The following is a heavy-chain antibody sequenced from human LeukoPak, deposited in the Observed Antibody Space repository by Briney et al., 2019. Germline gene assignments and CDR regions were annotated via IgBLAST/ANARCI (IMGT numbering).Heavy chain of an antibody. CDR1: GGSISSGDYY. CDR2: IYYSGST. J-gene: IGHJ4*02. CDR3: PSIPGSLSYDY. D-gene: IGHD2-21*01. V-gene: IGHV4-30-4*01. Sequence: SETLSLTCTVSGGSISSGDYYWSWIRQPPGRGLEWIGYIYYSGSTYYNPSLKSRVTISVDTSKNQSSLKLSSVTAADTAVYYCPSIPGSLSYDYGGQGPRVTVS.